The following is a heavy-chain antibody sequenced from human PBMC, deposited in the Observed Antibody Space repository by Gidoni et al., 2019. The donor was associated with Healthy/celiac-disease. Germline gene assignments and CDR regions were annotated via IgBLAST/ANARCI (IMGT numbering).Heavy chain of an antibody. D-gene: IGHD1-1*01. CDR1: GFTFSSYA. Sequence: EVQLLESGGGLVQPGGSLRLSCEAPGFTFSSYAMSWVRQAPGKGLEWVSAISGSGGSTYYADSVKGRFTISRDNSKNTLYLQMNSLRAEDTAVYYCAKDHIATTTADYWGQGTLVTVSS. V-gene: IGHV3-23*01. J-gene: IGHJ4*02. CDR2: ISGSGGST. CDR3: AKDHIATTTADY.